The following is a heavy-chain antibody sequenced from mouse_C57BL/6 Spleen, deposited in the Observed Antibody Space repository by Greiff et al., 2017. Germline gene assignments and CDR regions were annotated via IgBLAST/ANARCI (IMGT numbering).Heavy chain of an antibody. CDR1: GYTFTSYW. CDR3: AQLRDWYFDV. Sequence: VQLQQPGAELVMPGASVKLSCKASGYTFTSYWMHWVKQRPGQGLEWIGEIDPSDSYTNYNQKFKGKSTLTVDKSSSTAYMQLRSLTSEDSAVYDCAQLRDWYFDVWGTGTTVTVSS. D-gene: IGHD1-1*01. V-gene: IGHV1-69*01. CDR2: IDPSDSYT. J-gene: IGHJ1*03.